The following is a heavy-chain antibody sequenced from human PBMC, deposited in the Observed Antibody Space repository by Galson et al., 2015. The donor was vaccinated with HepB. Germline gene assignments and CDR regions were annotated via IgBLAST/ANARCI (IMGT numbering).Heavy chain of an antibody. CDR2: ISAYNGNT. Sequence: QSGAEVKKPGASVTVSCKASGYTFPSYGISWVRQAPGQGLEWMGWISAYNGNTNYAQKLQGRVTMTTDTSTSTAYMELRSLSSDDTAVYYCAREADYYDSSGYHNLKSFDIWGQGTMVTVSS. J-gene: IGHJ3*02. D-gene: IGHD3-22*01. CDR1: GYTFPSYG. CDR3: AREADYYDSSGYHNLKSFDI. V-gene: IGHV1-18*04.